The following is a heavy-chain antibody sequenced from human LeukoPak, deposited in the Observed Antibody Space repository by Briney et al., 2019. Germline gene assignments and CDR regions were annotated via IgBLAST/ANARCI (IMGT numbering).Heavy chain of an antibody. J-gene: IGHJ6*02. CDR3: ARDPLGGYSGYAGYHGMDV. CDR1: GFTFSSYS. Sequence: GGSLRLSCAASGFTFSSYSMNWVRQAPGKGLEWVSSISSSSSYIYYADSVKGRFTISRDNAKNSLYLQMNSLRAEDTAVYYCARDPLGGYSGYAGYHGMDVWGQGTTVTVSS. D-gene: IGHD5-12*01. CDR2: ISSSSSYI. V-gene: IGHV3-21*01.